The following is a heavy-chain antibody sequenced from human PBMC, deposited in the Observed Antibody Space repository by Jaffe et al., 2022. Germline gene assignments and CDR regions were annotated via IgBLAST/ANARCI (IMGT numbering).Heavy chain of an antibody. J-gene: IGHJ6*03. CDR2: IRYDGSNK. CDR3: AKDGLGKYCSGGSCYSIGSNYYYYMDV. D-gene: IGHD2-15*01. CDR1: GFTFSSYG. Sequence: QVQLVESGGGVVQPGGSLRLSCAASGFTFSSYGMHWVRQAPGKGLEWVAFIRYDGSNKYYADSVKGRFTISRDNSKNTLYLQMNSLRAEDTAVYYCAKDGLGKYCSGGSCYSIGSNYYYYMDVWGKGTTVTVSS. V-gene: IGHV3-30*02.